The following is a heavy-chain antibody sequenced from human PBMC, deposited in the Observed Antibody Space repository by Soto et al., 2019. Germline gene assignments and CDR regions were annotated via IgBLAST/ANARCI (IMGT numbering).Heavy chain of an antibody. Sequence: VQLVESGGGLVKPGGSLRLSCAASGFTFSDYYMSWIRQAPGKGLEWVSAISGSGGSTYYADSVKGRFTISRDNSKNTLYLQMNSLRAEDTAVYYCAKETYYYDSSGYYPDYWGQGTLVTVSS. J-gene: IGHJ4*02. CDR2: ISGSGGST. CDR1: GFTFSDYY. V-gene: IGHV3-23*04. D-gene: IGHD3-22*01. CDR3: AKETYYYDSSGYYPDY.